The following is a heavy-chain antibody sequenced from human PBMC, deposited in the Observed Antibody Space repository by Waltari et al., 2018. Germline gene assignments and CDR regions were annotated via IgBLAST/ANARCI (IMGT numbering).Heavy chain of an antibody. Sequence: QVQLVQSGAEVKTPGASVKVSCKVSGYTLPELSMHWVRQAPGKGLEWMGGFDPEDGETIYAHKFQGIVTMTEDTSTDTAYMELSSLRSEDTAVYYCATLTYYYDSSGYLYYFDYWGQGTLVTVSS. J-gene: IGHJ4*02. CDR3: ATLTYYYDSSGYLYYFDY. D-gene: IGHD3-22*01. CDR1: GYTLPELS. V-gene: IGHV1-24*01. CDR2: FDPEDGET.